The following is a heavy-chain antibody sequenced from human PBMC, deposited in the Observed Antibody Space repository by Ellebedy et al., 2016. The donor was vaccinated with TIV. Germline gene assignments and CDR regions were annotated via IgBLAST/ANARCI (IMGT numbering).Heavy chain of an antibody. D-gene: IGHD5-24*01. CDR1: GFTFSSYS. CDR2: ISSSSSYI. V-gene: IGHV3-21*01. CDR3: ARARGRWPIDI. J-gene: IGHJ3*02. Sequence: GGSLRLXCAASGFTFSSYSMNWVRQAPGKGLEWVSSISSSSSYIYYADSVKGRFTISRDNAKNSLYLQMNSLRAEDTAVYYCARARGRWPIDIWGQGTMVTVSS.